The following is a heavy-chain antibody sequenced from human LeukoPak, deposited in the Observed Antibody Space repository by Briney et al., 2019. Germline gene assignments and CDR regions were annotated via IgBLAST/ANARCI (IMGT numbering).Heavy chain of an antibody. CDR3: ARDGGVVPAAFPFDY. V-gene: IGHV4-61*02. CDR2: IYTSGST. CDR1: GGSISSGSYY. D-gene: IGHD2-2*01. Sequence: SETLSLTCTVSGGSISSGSYYWSWIRQPAGKGLEWIGRIYTSGSTNYNPSLKSRVTISVDTSKNQFSLKLSSVTAADTAVYYCARDGGVVPAAFPFDYWGQGTLVTVSS. J-gene: IGHJ4*02.